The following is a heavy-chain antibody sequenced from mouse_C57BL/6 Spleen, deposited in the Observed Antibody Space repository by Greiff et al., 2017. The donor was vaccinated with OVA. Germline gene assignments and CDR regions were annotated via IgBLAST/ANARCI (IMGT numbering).Heavy chain of an antibody. CDR1: GFSLSTSGMG. D-gene: IGHD4-1*01. V-gene: IGHV8-12*01. J-gene: IGHJ2*01. CDR3: ARRAPLGRGYFDY. Sequence: QVTLKVCGPGILQSSQTLSLTCSFSGFSLSTSGMGVSWIRQPSGKGLEWLAHIYWDDDKRYNPSLKSRLTISKDTSRNQVFLKITSVDTADTATYYCARRAPLGRGYFDYWGQGTTLTVSS. CDR2: IYWDDDK.